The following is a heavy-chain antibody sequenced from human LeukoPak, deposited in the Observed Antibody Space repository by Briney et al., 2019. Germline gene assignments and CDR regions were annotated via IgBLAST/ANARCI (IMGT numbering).Heavy chain of an antibody. CDR2: IYYSGST. D-gene: IGHD6-13*01. CDR3: ARDRPTYSSN. Sequence: SETLSLTCTVSGGSISSYYWSWIRQPPGKGLEWIGYIYYSGSTNYNPSLKSRVTISVDTSKNQFSLKLSSVTAADTAVYYCARDRPTYSSNWGQGTLVTVSS. J-gene: IGHJ4*02. V-gene: IGHV4-59*12. CDR1: GGSISSYY.